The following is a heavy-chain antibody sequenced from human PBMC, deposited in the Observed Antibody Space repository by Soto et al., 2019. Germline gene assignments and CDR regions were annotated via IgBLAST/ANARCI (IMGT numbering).Heavy chain of an antibody. CDR3: ANEWGGSGWSNWFDP. CDR2: ISHDGGAT. V-gene: IGHV3-30*18. D-gene: IGHD2-15*01. J-gene: IGHJ5*02. Sequence: QVPLVETWGVVVQSGRSLRLSCATSGFTFSTAAMHWIRQAPGNGLEWVAMISHDGGATYYVDSVKGRFTISRDTDKTKLHLQLDRLRPDATATYYCANEWGGSGWSNWFDPWGQGTLVTVSS. CDR1: GFTFSTAA.